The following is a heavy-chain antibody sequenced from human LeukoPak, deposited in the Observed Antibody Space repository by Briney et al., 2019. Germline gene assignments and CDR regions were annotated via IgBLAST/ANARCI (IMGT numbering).Heavy chain of an antibody. CDR3: ARARYSSSWYVY. Sequence: SETLSLTCTVSGGSISSSSYYWGWIRQPPGKGLEWIGEINHSGSTNYNPSLKSRVTISVDTSKNQFSLKLSSVTAADTAVYYCARARYSSSWYVYWGQGTLVTVSS. CDR2: INHSGST. CDR1: GGSISSSSYY. V-gene: IGHV4-39*07. J-gene: IGHJ4*02. D-gene: IGHD6-13*01.